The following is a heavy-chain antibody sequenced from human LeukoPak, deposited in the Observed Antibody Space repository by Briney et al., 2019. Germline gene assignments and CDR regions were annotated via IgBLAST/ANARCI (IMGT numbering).Heavy chain of an antibody. J-gene: IGHJ5*02. CDR2: IYSGGLT. D-gene: IGHD3-3*01. Sequence: GGSLRLSCAVSGFPVSSYYMTWVGQAPGKGLEWVSMIYSGGLTYYADSVQGRFTISRDESRNSVFLHSNSLRDEDTAVYYCARDARKVGSGLDLWGLGTLVTVSS. V-gene: IGHV3-53*01. CDR1: GFPVSSYY. CDR3: ARDARKVGSGLDL.